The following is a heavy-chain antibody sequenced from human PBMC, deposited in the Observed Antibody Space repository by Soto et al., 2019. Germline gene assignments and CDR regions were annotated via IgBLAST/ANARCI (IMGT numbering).Heavy chain of an antibody. CDR2: ISGSGGST. Sequence: EVQVLESGGGLVQPGGSLRLSCAASGFTFSSYAMNWVRQAPEKGLEWVSVISGSGGSTYYADSVKGRFTISRDNSKNTLYLQMNSVRAEDTAVYYCARRSSGWYFDYWGQGTLVTVSS. V-gene: IGHV3-23*01. CDR3: ARRSSGWYFDY. D-gene: IGHD6-19*01. CDR1: GFTFSSYA. J-gene: IGHJ4*02.